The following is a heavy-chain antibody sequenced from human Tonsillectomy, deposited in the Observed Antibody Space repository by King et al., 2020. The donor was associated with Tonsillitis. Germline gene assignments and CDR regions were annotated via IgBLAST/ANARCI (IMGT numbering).Heavy chain of an antibody. J-gene: IGHJ4*02. CDR1: GYTFTSYY. CDR2: LSPSGGST. CDR3: ARDRGTWGVIVYYFDY. D-gene: IGHD3-16*02. V-gene: IGHV1-46*01. Sequence: QLVQSGAEVKKPGASVKVSCKASGYTFTSYYMHWVRQAPGQGLEWMGILSPSGGSTSYAQKFQGRVTMTRDTSTSTVYMELSSLSSEDTAVYYCARDRGTWGVIVYYFDYTGQGTLVTVSS.